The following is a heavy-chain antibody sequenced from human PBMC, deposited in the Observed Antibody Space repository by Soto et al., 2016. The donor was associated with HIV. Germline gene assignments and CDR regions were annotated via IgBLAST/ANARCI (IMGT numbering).Heavy chain of an antibody. J-gene: IGHJ3*02. Sequence: VQESGPRLVKPSETLSLTCTVSGGSISSHHWNWIRQPPGKGLEWIGCIYYSGKTYYNSSLKSRVTISIDTSKNQFSLNLSSVTDADTAIYYCARTNAFDIWGQGTMVTVSS. CDR1: GGSISSHH. CDR2: IYYSGKT. V-gene: IGHV4-59*11. CDR3: ARTNAFDI.